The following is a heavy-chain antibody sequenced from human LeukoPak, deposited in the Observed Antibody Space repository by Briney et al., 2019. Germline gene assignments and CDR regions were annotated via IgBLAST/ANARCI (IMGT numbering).Heavy chain of an antibody. CDR2: ISYDGSDK. D-gene: IGHD6-13*01. J-gene: IGHJ4*02. Sequence: GGSLRLSCAASGFTFSTYDMHWVRQAPGKGLEWVAIISYDGSDKYYADSVKGRFTFSRDNSKNTLYLQMNSLRAEDTAVYYCAKDGGSRWYWLDYWGLGTLVTVSS. V-gene: IGHV3-30*18. CDR1: GFTFSTYD. CDR3: AKDGGSRWYWLDY.